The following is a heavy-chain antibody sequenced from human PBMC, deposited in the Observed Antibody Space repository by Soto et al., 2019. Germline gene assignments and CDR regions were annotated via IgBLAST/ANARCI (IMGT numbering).Heavy chain of an antibody. V-gene: IGHV3-53*02. CDR1: GFTVSSNY. Sequence: EVQLVETGGGLIQPGGSLRLACAACGFTVSSNYRSWVRQAPGKGLEWASVIYSGGSTYYADSVKGRFTISRDNSKNTLYLQMNSLRAEDTAVYYCASGLTYYDILTGYRAFDIWGQGTMVTVSS. J-gene: IGHJ3*02. CDR3: ASGLTYYDILTGYRAFDI. CDR2: IYSGGST. D-gene: IGHD3-9*01.